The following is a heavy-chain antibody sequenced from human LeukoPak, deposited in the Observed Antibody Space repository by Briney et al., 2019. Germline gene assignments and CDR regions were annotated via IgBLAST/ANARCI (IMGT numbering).Heavy chain of an antibody. V-gene: IGHV5-51*01. Sequence: GESLKISCKGSGYSFTSYWIGWVRQMPGKGLEWMGIIYPGDSDTRYSPSFQGQVTIPADKSISTAYLQWSSLKASDTAMYYCARPVYYYDSSGYYSPLGAFDIWGQGTMVTVSS. CDR2: IYPGDSDT. J-gene: IGHJ3*02. D-gene: IGHD3-22*01. CDR1: GYSFTSYW. CDR3: ARPVYYYDSSGYYSPLGAFDI.